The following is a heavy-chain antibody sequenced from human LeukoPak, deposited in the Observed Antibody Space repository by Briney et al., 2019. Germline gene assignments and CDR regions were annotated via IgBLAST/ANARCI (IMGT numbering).Heavy chain of an antibody. V-gene: IGHV1-46*01. CDR3: ARESHNVAWHLGGY. Sequence: GASVSVSCMASGYTFTTYYIHWVRQAPGQGLEWMGMINPTRGSASCAQKFQDRVTMTRDTSTSTVYMELSGLTSEDTAVYYCARESHNVAWHLGGYWGQGTLVTLSS. CDR1: GYTFTTYY. D-gene: IGHD3-22*01. J-gene: IGHJ4*02. CDR2: INPTRGSA.